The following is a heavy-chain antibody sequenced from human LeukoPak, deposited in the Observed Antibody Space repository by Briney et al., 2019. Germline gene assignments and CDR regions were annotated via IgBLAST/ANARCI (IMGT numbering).Heavy chain of an antibody. Sequence: PGGSLRLSCAASGLTFSEYGMHWVRQAPGKGLEWVAFIWYDGSNKYYADFVKGRFTISRDNSKNTLYLQINSLRPEDTAVYYCAKDPAVGATAFDYWGQGTLVTVSS. J-gene: IGHJ4*02. CDR2: IWYDGSNK. V-gene: IGHV3-30*02. CDR1: GLTFSEYG. D-gene: IGHD1-26*01. CDR3: AKDPAVGATAFDY.